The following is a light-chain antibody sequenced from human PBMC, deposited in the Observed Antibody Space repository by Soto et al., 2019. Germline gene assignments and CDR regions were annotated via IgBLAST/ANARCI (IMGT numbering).Light chain of an antibody. Sequence: EIVMTQSPATLSVSPGERATLSCRASQSVSSNLAWYQQKPGQAPRLLIYGASTRATGISARFSGSGSGTEFTLTISSLQSEDFAVYYCQQYHNWPITFGQGTRLENK. CDR1: QSVSSN. V-gene: IGKV3-15*01. CDR3: QQYHNWPIT. CDR2: GAS. J-gene: IGKJ5*01.